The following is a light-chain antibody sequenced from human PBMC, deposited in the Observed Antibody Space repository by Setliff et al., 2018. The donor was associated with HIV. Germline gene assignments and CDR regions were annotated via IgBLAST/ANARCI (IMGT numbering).Light chain of an antibody. V-gene: IGLV6-57*01. CDR1: SGSLASNY. Sequence: NFMLTQPHSVSESPGKTVTISCTRSSGSLASNYVQWYQQRPGSSPTTLIYEDKQRPSGVPDRFSGSLDSSSNSASLTISGLKTEDEADYYCQSYGSDIVICGGGTKVTVL. J-gene: IGLJ2*01. CDR2: EDK. CDR3: QSYGSDIVI.